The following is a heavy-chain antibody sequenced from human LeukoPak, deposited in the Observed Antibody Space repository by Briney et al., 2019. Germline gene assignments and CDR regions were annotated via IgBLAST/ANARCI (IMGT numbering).Heavy chain of an antibody. Sequence: GGSLRLSCAASGFTFDDYGISWVRQAPGKGLGWVSGINWNGGSTGYADSVKGRFTISRDNAKNSLYLQMNSLRAEDTALYYCARVGDCSSTSCSTGAFDIWGQGTMVTVSS. D-gene: IGHD2-2*01. J-gene: IGHJ3*02. V-gene: IGHV3-20*04. CDR3: ARVGDCSSTSCSTGAFDI. CDR1: GFTFDDYG. CDR2: INWNGGST.